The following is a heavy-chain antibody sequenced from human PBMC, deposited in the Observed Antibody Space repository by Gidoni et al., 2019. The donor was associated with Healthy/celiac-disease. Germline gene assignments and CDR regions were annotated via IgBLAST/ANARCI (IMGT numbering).Heavy chain of an antibody. CDR2: ISSSSSYI. J-gene: IGHJ5*02. CDR1: GFTFSSYS. CDR3: ASHLFGVVPP. V-gene: IGHV3-21*01. Sequence: EVQLVESGGGLVKPGGSLRLSCAASGFTFSSYSMNWVRQAPGKGLEWVSSISSSSSYIYYADSVKGRFTISRDNAKNSLYLQMNSLRAEDTAVYYCASHLFGVVPPWGQGTLVTVSS. D-gene: IGHD3-3*01.